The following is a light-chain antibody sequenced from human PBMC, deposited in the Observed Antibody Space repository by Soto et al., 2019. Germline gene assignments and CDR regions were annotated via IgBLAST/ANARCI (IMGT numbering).Light chain of an antibody. V-gene: IGKV3-20*01. J-gene: IGKJ4*01. CDR2: GAS. CDR1: QSVSSSY. Sequence: EIVVTQSPGTLSLSPGERATLSCRASQSVSSSYLAWYQQKRGQAPRLLDYGASSRAPGIRDRFSGSGSGPDFTNTVSSLEQADLVVYFCQQYGTSTTFGGGTKEEIK. CDR3: QQYGTSTT.